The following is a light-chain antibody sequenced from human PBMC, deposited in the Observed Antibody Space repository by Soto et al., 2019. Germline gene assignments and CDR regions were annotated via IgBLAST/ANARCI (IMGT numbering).Light chain of an antibody. J-gene: IGKJ5*01. CDR1: QSVSSY. Sequence: EIVLTHSPATLSLSPGERATLSCSASQSVSSYLAWYQQKPGQAPRLLIYDASNRATGIPARSSGSGSGTDFTLTISSLEPEDFAVYYCQQRSNWPSFGQGTRLEIK. CDR3: QQRSNWPS. CDR2: DAS. V-gene: IGKV3-11*01.